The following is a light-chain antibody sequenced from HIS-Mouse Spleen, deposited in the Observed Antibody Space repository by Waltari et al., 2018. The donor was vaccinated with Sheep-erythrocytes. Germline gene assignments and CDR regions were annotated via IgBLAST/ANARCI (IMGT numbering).Light chain of an antibody. Sequence: QSALTQPRSVSGSPGQSVTISCTGTSSDVGGYNYVSWYQQHPGKAPKLMIYDVSKQPSGVSELFSGSQSDNTASLTVSRHRAEDEADYYCCSYAGCYNQVFATGTKVTVL. V-gene: IGLV2-11*01. CDR2: DVS. CDR1: SSDVGGYNY. J-gene: IGLJ1*01. CDR3: CSYAGCYNQV.